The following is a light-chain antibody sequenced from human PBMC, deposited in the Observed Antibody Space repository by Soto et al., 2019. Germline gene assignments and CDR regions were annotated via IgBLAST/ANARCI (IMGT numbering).Light chain of an antibody. CDR1: QSISSS. Sequence: DIQMTQSPSSLSESVGDRVTITCRASQSISSSLNWYQQKPGKAPKLLIYAASILQSGVPSRFSGSGSGTDFTLTISSLQPEDFATYYCQQSYSTPITFGQGTRLEIK. J-gene: IGKJ5*01. CDR3: QQSYSTPIT. CDR2: AAS. V-gene: IGKV1-39*01.